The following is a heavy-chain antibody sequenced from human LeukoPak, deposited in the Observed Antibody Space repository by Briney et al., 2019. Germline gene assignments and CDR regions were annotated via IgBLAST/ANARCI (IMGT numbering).Heavy chain of an antibody. CDR1: GYSLSSGYY. CDR3: ARDQALAMYYDILTGYYIRDAFDI. J-gene: IGHJ3*02. Sequence: PSETLSLTCTVSGYSLSSGYYWGWIRQPPGKGLEWIGSIYDSGSTYYNPSLKRRVTISVDTSKNQFSLKLSSVTAADTAVYYCARDQALAMYYDILTGYYIRDAFDIWGQGTMVTVSS. CDR2: IYDSGST. V-gene: IGHV4-38-2*02. D-gene: IGHD3-9*01.